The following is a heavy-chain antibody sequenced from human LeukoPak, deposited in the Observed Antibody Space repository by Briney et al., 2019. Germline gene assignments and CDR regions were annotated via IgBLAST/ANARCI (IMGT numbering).Heavy chain of an antibody. CDR3: AKHPNFWSDY. Sequence: PGKSLTLSCVVSGFNFDNFAMHWVRQPLGKGLEWVAFIRYDGSNKYYADSVKGRFTISRDNSKNTLYLQMNSLRAEDTAVYYCAKHPNFWSDYWGQGTLVTVSS. CDR1: GFNFDNFA. D-gene: IGHD3-3*01. CDR2: IRYDGSNK. J-gene: IGHJ4*02. V-gene: IGHV3-30*02.